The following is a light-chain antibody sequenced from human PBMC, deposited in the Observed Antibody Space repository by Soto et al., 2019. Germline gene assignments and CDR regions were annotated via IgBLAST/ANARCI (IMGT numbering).Light chain of an antibody. Sequence: EIVLTQSPGTLSLSPGERATLSCRASQTVSTSFLAWYQQKRGQAPRLLIYGASTRATGVPDRFSGSGSGTDFTLTISELEPEDFAVYYCQQHGSSPITFGQGTRLEIK. CDR3: QQHGSSPIT. CDR2: GAS. J-gene: IGKJ5*01. V-gene: IGKV3-20*01. CDR1: QTVSTSF.